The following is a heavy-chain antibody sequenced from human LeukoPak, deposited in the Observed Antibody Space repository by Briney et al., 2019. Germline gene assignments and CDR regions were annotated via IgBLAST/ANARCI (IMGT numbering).Heavy chain of an antibody. CDR3: VRALTTVATWLYL. CDR2: ISPNSGDT. V-gene: IGHV1-2*02. Sequence: ASVKVSCKASGYTFTGYLMHWVRQAPGQELEWMGWISPNSGDTKYAQKFQGRVTMTRDTSITTAYMELSRLTSDDTAVYYCVRALTTVATWLYLWGRGTLVTVSS. CDR1: GYTFTGYL. J-gene: IGHJ2*01. D-gene: IGHD4-17*01.